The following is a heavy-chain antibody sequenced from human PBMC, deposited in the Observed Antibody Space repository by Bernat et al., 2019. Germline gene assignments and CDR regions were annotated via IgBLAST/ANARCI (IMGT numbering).Heavy chain of an antibody. CDR2: IYSSGHT. CDR1: GFTFSSYW. CDR3: ARVPSGYDSSH. D-gene: IGHD5-12*01. J-gene: IGHJ4*02. Sequence: EVQLVESGGGLVQPGGSLRLSCAASGFTFSSYWMHWVRQAPGKGLEWVSVIYSSGHTYHADSVKGRFSIYRDDSKNTLYLQMNSLRVEDTAVYYCARVPSGYDSSHWGQGTLVTVSS. V-gene: IGHV3-66*01.